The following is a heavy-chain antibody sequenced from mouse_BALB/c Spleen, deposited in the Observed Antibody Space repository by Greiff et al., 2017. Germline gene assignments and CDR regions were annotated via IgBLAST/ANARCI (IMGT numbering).Heavy chain of an antibody. V-gene: IGHV1-7*01. CDR1: GYTFTSYW. D-gene: IGHD1-1*01. CDR2: INPSTGYT. Sequence: VQLQQSGAELAKPGASVKMSCKASGYTFTSYWMHWVKQRPGQGLEWIGYINPSTGYTEYNQKFKDKATLTADKSSSTAYMQLSSLTSEDSAVYYCARSDYGSLYFDYWGQGTTLTVSS. CDR3: ARSDYGSLYFDY. J-gene: IGHJ2*01.